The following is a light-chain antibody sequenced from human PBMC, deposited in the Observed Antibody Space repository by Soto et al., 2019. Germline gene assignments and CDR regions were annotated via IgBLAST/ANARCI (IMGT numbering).Light chain of an antibody. CDR3: AAWDDSLSAPWV. CDR1: SSNIGSNY. V-gene: IGLV1-47*01. J-gene: IGLJ3*02. CDR2: RNN. Sequence: QSVLTQPPSASGTPGQRVTISCSGSSSNIGSNYEYWYQQLPGTAPKLLIYRNNQRPSGVPDRFSGSKSGTSASLAISGLRSEDEADYYCAAWDDSLSAPWVFGGGTKLTVL.